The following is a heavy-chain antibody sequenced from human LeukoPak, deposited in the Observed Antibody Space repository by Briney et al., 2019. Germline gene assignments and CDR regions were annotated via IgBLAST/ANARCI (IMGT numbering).Heavy chain of an antibody. Sequence: LRLSCTASGFPFDDYAMHWVRQSPGKGLEWVSGISWNSGATGYVDSVKGRFTISRDNSKNTLYLQMNSLRAEDTAVYYCAWRDGYGYWGQGTLVTVSS. D-gene: IGHD5-24*01. J-gene: IGHJ4*02. CDR1: GFPFDDYA. CDR2: ISWNSGAT. CDR3: AWRDGYGY. V-gene: IGHV3-9*01.